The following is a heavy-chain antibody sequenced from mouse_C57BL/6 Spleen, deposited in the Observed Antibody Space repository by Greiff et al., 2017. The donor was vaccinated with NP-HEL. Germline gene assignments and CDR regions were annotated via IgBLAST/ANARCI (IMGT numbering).Heavy chain of an antibody. V-gene: IGHV3-6*01. CDR1: GYSITSGYY. J-gene: IGHJ2*01. CDR2: ISYDGSN. CDR3: ARGDYDYGAY. D-gene: IGHD2-4*01. Sequence: EVQLVESGPGLVKPSQSLSLTCSVTGYSITSGYYWNWIRQFPGNKLEWMGYISYDGSNNYNPSLKNRISITRDTSKNQFFLKLNSVTTEDTATYYCARGDYDYGAYWGQGTTLTVSS.